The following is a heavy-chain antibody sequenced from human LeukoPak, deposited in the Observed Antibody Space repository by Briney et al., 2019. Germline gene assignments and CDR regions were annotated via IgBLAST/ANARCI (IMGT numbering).Heavy chain of an antibody. CDR3: RYGSSSGDY. Sequence: GGSLRLSCAASGFIFSSYWMHWVRQAPGKGLVWVSRINSDGSATAYADSVKGRFTVSRDNAKNALYPQMNSLRADDTAVYYCRYGSSSGDYWGQGSLVTVSS. CDR2: INSDGSAT. V-gene: IGHV3-74*01. J-gene: IGHJ4*02. D-gene: IGHD6-6*01. CDR1: GFIFSSYW.